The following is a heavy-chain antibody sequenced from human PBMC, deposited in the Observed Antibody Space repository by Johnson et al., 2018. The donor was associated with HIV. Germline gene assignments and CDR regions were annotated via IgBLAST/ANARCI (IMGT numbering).Heavy chain of an antibody. CDR2: IYSGGST. CDR3: ATSYLDWLFDDGHAFDI. Sequence: MQLVESGGGLVQPGRSLRLSCTASGFTFGDYAMSWFRQAPGKGLEWVSVIYSGGSTYYAESVKGRFTISRDNSKNTLYLQMNSLRAEDTAVYYCATSYLDWLFDDGHAFDIWGQGTMVTVSS. CDR1: GFTFGDYA. D-gene: IGHD3-3*01. V-gene: IGHV3-23*03. J-gene: IGHJ3*02.